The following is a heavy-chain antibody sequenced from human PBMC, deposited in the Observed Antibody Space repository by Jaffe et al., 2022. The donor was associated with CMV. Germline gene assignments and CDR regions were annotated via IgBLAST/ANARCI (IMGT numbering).Heavy chain of an antibody. J-gene: IGHJ5*02. CDR1: GDSISSSSYY. CDR2: IYYSGST. D-gene: IGHD1-26*01. CDR3: ARHSRLYSGNNWFDP. Sequence: QLQLQESGPGLVKPSETLSLTCTVSGDSISSSSYYWGWIRQPPGKGLEWIGSIYYSGSTYYNPSLKSRVTISVDTSKNQLSLKLSSVTAADTAVYYCARHSRLYSGNNWFDPWGQGTLVTVSS. V-gene: IGHV4-39*01.